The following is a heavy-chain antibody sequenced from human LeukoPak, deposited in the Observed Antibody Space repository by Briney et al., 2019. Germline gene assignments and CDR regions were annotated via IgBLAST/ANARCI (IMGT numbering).Heavy chain of an antibody. CDR3: ARLVVPAAIPSYYYGMDV. J-gene: IGHJ6*02. V-gene: IGHV4-31*03. CDR2: IYYSGST. Sequence: SETLSLTCTVSGGSISSGGYYWSWIRQHSGKGLEWIGYIYYSGSTYYNPSLKSRVTRSVDTSKNQFSLKLSSVTAADTAVYYCARLVVPAAIPSYYYGMDVWGQGTTVTVSS. D-gene: IGHD2-2*02. CDR1: GGSISSGGYY.